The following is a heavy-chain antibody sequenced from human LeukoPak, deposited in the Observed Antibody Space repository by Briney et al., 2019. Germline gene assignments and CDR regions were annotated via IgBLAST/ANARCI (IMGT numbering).Heavy chain of an antibody. V-gene: IGHV3-23*01. J-gene: IGHJ4*02. CDR3: AKGVRLWFAFYFDY. CDR1: GFALGSYA. D-gene: IGHD3-10*01. Sequence: GGSLRLSCAGSGFALGSYAMSWVRQAPGKGLEWVSAISGNGYNTYYADSVRGRFTISSESSGNTLYLQMHNLRAEDTAVYYCAKGVRLWFAFYFDYWGQGTLVTVSS. CDR2: ISGNGYNT.